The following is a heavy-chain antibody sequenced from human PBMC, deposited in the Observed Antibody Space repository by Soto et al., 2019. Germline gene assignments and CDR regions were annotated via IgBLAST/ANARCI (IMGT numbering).Heavy chain of an antibody. D-gene: IGHD4-17*01. J-gene: IGHJ6*02. CDR1: GFSFSSYW. CDR3: ARLRGYGDFYSYYGMDV. CDR2: IRQDGSEK. Sequence: EVQLVESGGGLVQPGGSLRLSCAASGFSFSSYWMTWVRQAPGKGLEWVANIRQDGSEKYYVDSVKGRFTISRDNAKNSLYLQMNSLRAEDTAVYYCARLRGYGDFYSYYGMDVWGQGTTVTVSS. V-gene: IGHV3-7*04.